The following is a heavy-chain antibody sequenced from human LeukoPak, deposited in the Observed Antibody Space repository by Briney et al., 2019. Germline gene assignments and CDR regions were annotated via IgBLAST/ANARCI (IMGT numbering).Heavy chain of an antibody. D-gene: IGHD3-22*01. CDR3: AKDYYDSSGYYYYYYGMDV. Sequence: PGESLRLSCAASGFTFSSYGMHWVRQAPGKGLEWVAVISYDGSNKYYADSVKGRFTISRDNSKNTLYLQMNSLRAEDTAVYYCAKDYYDSSGYYYYYYGMDVWGQGTTVTVSS. V-gene: IGHV3-30*18. CDR2: ISYDGSNK. J-gene: IGHJ6*02. CDR1: GFTFSSYG.